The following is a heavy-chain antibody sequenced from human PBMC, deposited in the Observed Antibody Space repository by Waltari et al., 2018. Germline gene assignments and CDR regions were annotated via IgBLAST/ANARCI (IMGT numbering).Heavy chain of an antibody. J-gene: IGHJ4*02. CDR3: ARLHLPGTEWGGV. CDR2: ISYDGSNK. CDR1: GFTFSSSA. D-gene: IGHD3-16*01. V-gene: IGHV3-30-3*01. Sequence: QVQLVESGGGVVQPGRSLRLSCAASGFTFSSSAMPWVRQAPGKGLGWVAVISYDGSNKYYADSVKGRFTISRDNSKNTLYLQMNSLRAEDTAVYYCARLHLPGTEWGGVWGQGTLVTVSS.